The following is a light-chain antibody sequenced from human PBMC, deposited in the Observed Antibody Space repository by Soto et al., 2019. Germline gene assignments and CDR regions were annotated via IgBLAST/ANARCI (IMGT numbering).Light chain of an antibody. CDR3: QSYDSSLSGVL. CDR1: SSNIGAGYN. V-gene: IGLV1-40*01. J-gene: IGLJ2*01. Sequence: HSVLTQPPSVSGAPGQRVTISCTGSSSNIGAGYNVHWYQQLPGTAPKLLIYGNSNRPSGVPDRFSGSKSGTSASLAITGLQAEDEADYYCQSYDSSLSGVLFGGGTKLTVL. CDR2: GNS.